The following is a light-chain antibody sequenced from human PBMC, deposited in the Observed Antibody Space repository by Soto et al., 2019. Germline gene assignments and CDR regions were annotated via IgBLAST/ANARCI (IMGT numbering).Light chain of an antibody. J-gene: IGLJ2*01. CDR2: DVS. Sequence: QSALTQPRSVSGSXXXSVXXXCTGTSXDVGGYNYVSWYQQHPGKAPKLMIYDVSKRPSGVPDRFSGSKSGNTASLTISGLQAEDEADYYCCSYAGSYTVVFGGGTKLTVL. V-gene: IGLV2-11*01. CDR3: CSYAGSYTVV. CDR1: SXDVGGYNY.